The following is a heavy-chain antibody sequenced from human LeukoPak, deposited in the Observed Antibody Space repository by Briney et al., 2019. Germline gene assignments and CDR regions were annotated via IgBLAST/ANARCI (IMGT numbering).Heavy chain of an antibody. Sequence: GGSLRLSCAASGFTFSSYSMNWVRQAPGKGLEWVSSISSSSTIYYADSVKGRFTISRDNAKNSLYLQMNSLRAEDTAVYYCARDRYDILTTPWWFDPWGQGTLVTVSS. CDR1: GFTFSSYS. CDR3: ARDRYDILTTPWWFDP. CDR2: ISSSSTI. D-gene: IGHD3-9*01. J-gene: IGHJ5*02. V-gene: IGHV3-48*01.